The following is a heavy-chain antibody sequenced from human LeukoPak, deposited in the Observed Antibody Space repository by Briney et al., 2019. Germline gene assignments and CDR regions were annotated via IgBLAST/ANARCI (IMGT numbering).Heavy chain of an antibody. CDR3: ARGGYSYGFSS. J-gene: IGHJ5*02. D-gene: IGHD5-18*01. Sequence: GGSLRLSCAASGFTFSSYDMHWVRQATGKGLEWVPAIGTAGDTYYPGSVKGRFTISRENSKNSLYLQMNSLRAGDTAVYYCARGGYSYGFSSWGQGTLVTVSS. V-gene: IGHV3-13*01. CDR2: IGTAGDT. CDR1: GFTFSSYD.